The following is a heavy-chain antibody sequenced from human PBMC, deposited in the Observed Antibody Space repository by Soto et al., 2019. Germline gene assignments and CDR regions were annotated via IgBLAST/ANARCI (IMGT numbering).Heavy chain of an antibody. CDR1: GATFSTYA. D-gene: IGHD6-13*01. Sequence: QVQLVQSGAEVKKPGSSVRVSCQASGATFSTYAISWLRQAPGQGLEWMGGIIPIFGTTNYAQKFQGRVTITADEITSTAYMELSGLRSEDTAMYYCARALPYSSRRGYYYGMDVWGQGTTVTVSS. J-gene: IGHJ6*02. CDR2: IIPIFGTT. CDR3: ARALPYSSRRGYYYGMDV. V-gene: IGHV1-69*01.